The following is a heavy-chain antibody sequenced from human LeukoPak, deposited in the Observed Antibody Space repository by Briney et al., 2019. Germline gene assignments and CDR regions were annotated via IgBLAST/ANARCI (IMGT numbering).Heavy chain of an antibody. D-gene: IGHD2-21*02. V-gene: IGHV4-39*07. CDR1: GGSISSSFYY. Sequence: SETLSLTCTVSGGSISSSFYYWGWIRQPPGKGLGWIGSIYYSGSTYYNPSLKSRVTISVDTSKNQFSLKLSSVTAADTAVYYCARGGVVTAINYWGQGTLVTVSS. CDR2: IYYSGST. J-gene: IGHJ4*02. CDR3: ARGGVVTAINY.